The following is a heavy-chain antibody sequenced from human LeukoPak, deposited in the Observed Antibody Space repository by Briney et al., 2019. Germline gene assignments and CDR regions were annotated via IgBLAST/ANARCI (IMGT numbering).Heavy chain of an antibody. D-gene: IGHD6-13*01. CDR1: GGSFSGYY. CDR3: ARGRVFGDSSWYSDFDY. J-gene: IGHJ4*02. CDR2: INHSGST. Sequence: SETLPLTCAVYGGSFSGYYWSWIRQPPGKGLEWIGEINHSGSTNYNPSLKSRVTISVDTSKNQFSLKLSSVTAADTAVYYCARGRVFGDSSWYSDFDYWGQGTLVTASS. V-gene: IGHV4-34*01.